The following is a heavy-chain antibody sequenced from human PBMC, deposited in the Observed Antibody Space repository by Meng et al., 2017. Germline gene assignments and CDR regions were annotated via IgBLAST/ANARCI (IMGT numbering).Heavy chain of an antibody. D-gene: IGHD1-1*01. CDR1: GFTFNNYW. CDR3: LDEAPRSDY. V-gene: IGHV3-74*01. CDR2: ISGDGSIT. Sequence: VEPGGGLVRPGGSRRLSCAASGFTFNNYWMHWVRQVPGKGLVWVSRISGDGSITNYADSVKGRFTISRDNAKNTLYLQMNSLRPEDTAVYYCLDEAPRSDYWGQGSLVTVSS. J-gene: IGHJ4*02.